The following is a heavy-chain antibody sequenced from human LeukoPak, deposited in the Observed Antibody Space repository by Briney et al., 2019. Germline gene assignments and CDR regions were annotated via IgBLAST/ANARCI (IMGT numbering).Heavy chain of an antibody. CDR3: ARSGRRVTMVRGPNWFDP. CDR2: IYYSGST. D-gene: IGHD3-10*01. CDR1: GGSISSSSYY. J-gene: IGHJ5*02. V-gene: IGHV4-39*01. Sequence: KPSETLSLTCTVSGGSISSSSYYWGWIRQPPGKGLEWIGSIYYSGSTYYNPSLKSRVTVSVDTSKNQFSLKLSSVTAADTAVYYCARSGRRVTMVRGPNWFDPWGQGTLVTVSS.